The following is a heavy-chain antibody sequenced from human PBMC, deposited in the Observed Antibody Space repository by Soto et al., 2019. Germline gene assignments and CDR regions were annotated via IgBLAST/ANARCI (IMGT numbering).Heavy chain of an antibody. D-gene: IGHD1-1*01. CDR3: AKDPNSYPLLDY. V-gene: IGHV3-30*18. J-gene: IGHJ4*02. CDR2: ISYDGSNK. CDR1: GFTFSSYG. Sequence: GGSLRLSCAASGFTFSSYGMHWVRQAPGKGLEWVAVISYDGSNKYYADSVKGRFTISRDNSKNTLYLQMNSLRVEDTAVYYCAKDPNSYPLLDYWGQGTLVTVSS.